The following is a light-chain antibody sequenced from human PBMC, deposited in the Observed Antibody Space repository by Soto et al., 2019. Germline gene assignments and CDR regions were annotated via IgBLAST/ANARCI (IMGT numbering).Light chain of an antibody. CDR3: QQSYSTPPT. Sequence: EVVLTQSPGTLSLSPGERATLSFRASQSVSSNYFAWYQQKPGQAPRLLIYGASTRATGIPARFSGSGSGTDFTLTISSLQPEDFATYYCQQSYSTPPTFGGGTKVDIK. V-gene: IGKV3-20*01. J-gene: IGKJ4*01. CDR1: QSVSSNY. CDR2: GAS.